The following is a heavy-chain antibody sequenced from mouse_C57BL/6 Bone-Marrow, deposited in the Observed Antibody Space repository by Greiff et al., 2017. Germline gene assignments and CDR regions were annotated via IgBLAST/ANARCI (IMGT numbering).Heavy chain of an antibody. CDR1: GYTFTSYW. CDR2: INPSSGYT. CDR3: ARGYYGSSGYFDY. V-gene: IGHV1-7*01. D-gene: IGHD1-1*01. J-gene: IGHJ2*01. Sequence: VQLQQSGAELAKPGASVKLSCKASGYTFTSYWMHWVKQRPGQGLEWIGYINPSSGYTKYNQKFKDKATLTADKSSSTAYMHLSSLTYEDSAVYYCARGYYGSSGYFDYWGQGTTLTVSS.